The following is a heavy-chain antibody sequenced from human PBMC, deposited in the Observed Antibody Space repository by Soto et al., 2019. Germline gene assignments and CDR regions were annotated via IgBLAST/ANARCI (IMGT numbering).Heavy chain of an antibody. CDR2: SNYGGPT. CDR1: GGAINSTVYY. V-gene: IGHV4-39*01. CDR3: ARHGPYTTRVYYYYGMDV. D-gene: IGHD3-16*01. Sequence: SETLSLTCTVSGGAINSTVYYWGWIRQPPGKGLEWIGSSNYGGPTYYSPSLQSRVTISLDTAKNHFSLNLRSVTAADTAVYYSARHGPYTTRVYYYYGMDVWGQGTTVTVSS. J-gene: IGHJ6*02.